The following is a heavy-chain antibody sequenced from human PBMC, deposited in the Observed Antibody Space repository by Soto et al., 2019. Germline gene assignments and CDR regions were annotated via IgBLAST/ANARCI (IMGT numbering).Heavy chain of an antibody. V-gene: IGHV3-30-3*01. CDR2: ISYDGSEK. Sequence: GGSLRLSCAASGFTFSGYGMHWVRQAPGKGLEWVAVISYDGSEKYYADSVKSRLTISRDNSKNTLYVQMNSLRAEDTAVYYCARGLYYYDINGTSYFDYWGQGALVTVSS. D-gene: IGHD3-22*01. CDR3: ARGLYYYDINGTSYFDY. CDR1: GFTFSGYG. J-gene: IGHJ4*02.